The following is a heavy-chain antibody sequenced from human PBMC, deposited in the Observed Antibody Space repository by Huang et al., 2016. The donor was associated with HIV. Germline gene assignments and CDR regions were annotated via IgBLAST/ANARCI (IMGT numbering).Heavy chain of an antibody. CDR2: FDPEDGKP. D-gene: IGHD3-3*01. J-gene: IGHJ4*02. CDR1: GDILNQVS. Sequence: QVHLEQSGAEVRKPGASVKVSCKVSGDILNQVSIHWVRQPPGKGLEWMGGFDPEDGKPSYAQTFQGRVTMTEETSRDTAYMELSGLKSEDTAMYYCATRTPGFLERLLFYWGQGTLVTVSS. CDR3: ATRTPGFLERLLFY. V-gene: IGHV1-24*01.